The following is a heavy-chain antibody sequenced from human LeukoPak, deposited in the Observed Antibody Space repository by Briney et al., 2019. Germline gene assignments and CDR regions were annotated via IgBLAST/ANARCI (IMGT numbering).Heavy chain of an antibody. CDR2: FSGSGGNT. V-gene: IGHV3-23*01. D-gene: IGHD3-9*01. CDR1: WFTFSNYS. CDR3: AKDWYDILSYYFDY. J-gene: IGHJ4*02. Sequence: GSLKLSLSASWFTFSNYSIDWGRQGPGGGVEVVPGFSGSGGNTYYADSVKGRFTISRDNAKNSLYLQMNSLRAEDTALYYCAKDWYDILSYYFDYWGQGTLVTVSS.